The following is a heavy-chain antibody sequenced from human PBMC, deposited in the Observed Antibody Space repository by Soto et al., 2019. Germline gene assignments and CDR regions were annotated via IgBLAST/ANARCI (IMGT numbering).Heavy chain of an antibody. Sequence: EVQLLESGGGLVQPGGSLRLSCAASGFTFSSYAMSWVRQAPGKGLEWVSAISGSGGSTYYADSVKGRFTISRDNSKNTLYLHMNSLRDEDTAVYYCANLDFGAYVGRFGIGMDVWGQGTTVTVSS. V-gene: IGHV3-23*01. J-gene: IGHJ6*02. D-gene: IGHD4-17*01. CDR1: GFTFSSYA. CDR3: ANLDFGAYVGRFGIGMDV. CDR2: ISGSGGST.